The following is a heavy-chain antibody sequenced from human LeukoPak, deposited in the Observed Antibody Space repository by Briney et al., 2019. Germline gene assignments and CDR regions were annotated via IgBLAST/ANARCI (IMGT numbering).Heavy chain of an antibody. J-gene: IGHJ6*03. D-gene: IGHD2-2*01. Sequence: PSETLSLTCTVSGGSISSYYWSWIRQPAGKGLEWIRRIYTSGSTNYNPSLKSRVTMSVDTSKNQFSLKLSSVTAADTAVYYCARDRYCSSTSCKYASYYMDVWGKGTTVTVSS. CDR2: IYTSGST. CDR3: ARDRYCSSTSCKYASYYMDV. CDR1: GGSISSYY. V-gene: IGHV4-4*07.